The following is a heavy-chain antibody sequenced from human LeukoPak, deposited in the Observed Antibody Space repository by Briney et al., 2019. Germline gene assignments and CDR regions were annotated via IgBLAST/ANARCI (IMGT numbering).Heavy chain of an antibody. CDR1: GGSFSGYY. CDR2: INHSGST. J-gene: IGHJ4*02. D-gene: IGHD2-15*01. Sequence: SETLSLTCAVYGGSFSGYYWSWIRQPPGKGLEWIGEINHSGSTNYNPSLKSRVTISVDTSENRFSLKLSSVTAADTAVYYCARGRGGYCSGGSCYVFDYWGQGTLVTVSS. CDR3: ARGRGGYCSGGSCYVFDY. V-gene: IGHV4-34*01.